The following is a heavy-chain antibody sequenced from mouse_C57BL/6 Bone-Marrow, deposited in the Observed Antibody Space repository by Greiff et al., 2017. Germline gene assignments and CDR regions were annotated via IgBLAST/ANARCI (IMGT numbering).Heavy chain of an antibody. CDR3: ARDWSFDY. J-gene: IGHJ2*01. D-gene: IGHD4-1*01. Sequence: QVQLKQPGAELVKPGASVKMSCKASGYTFTSYWITWVKQRPGQGLEWIGDIYPGSGSTNYNEKFKSTATLTVDTSASTAYMQRSSLTSEDSAVYYVARDWSFDYWGQGTPLTVSS. CDR1: GYTFTSYW. CDR2: IYPGSGST. V-gene: IGHV1-55*01.